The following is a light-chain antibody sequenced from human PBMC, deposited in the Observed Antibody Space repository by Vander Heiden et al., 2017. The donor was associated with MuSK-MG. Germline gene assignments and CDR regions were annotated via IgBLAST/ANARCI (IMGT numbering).Light chain of an antibody. CDR2: AAS. Sequence: ESVLTQSPGTLSLSPGERATLSCRASKSISSSYLDWYQQNPGQAPRLLIYAASSRANGIPDRFSGSGSARDFTLTSSKLEPEDSAVYYWQQDGSSHPFGQGTRVEIK. CDR3: QQDGSSHP. V-gene: IGKV3-20*01. J-gene: IGKJ1*01. CDR1: KSISSSY.